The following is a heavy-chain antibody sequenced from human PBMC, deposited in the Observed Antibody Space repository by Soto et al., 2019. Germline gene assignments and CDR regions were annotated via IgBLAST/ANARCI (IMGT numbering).Heavy chain of an antibody. D-gene: IGHD3-3*01. CDR3: AGYYDFWSGYFTDY. Sequence: PGGPLRLSCAASGFTFSDYYMSWIRQAPGKGLEWVSYISSSGSTIYYADSVKGRFTISRDNAKNSLYLQMNSLRAEDTAVYYCAGYYDFWSGYFTDYWGQGTLVTVSS. CDR2: ISSSGSTI. CDR1: GFTFSDYY. J-gene: IGHJ4*02. V-gene: IGHV3-11*01.